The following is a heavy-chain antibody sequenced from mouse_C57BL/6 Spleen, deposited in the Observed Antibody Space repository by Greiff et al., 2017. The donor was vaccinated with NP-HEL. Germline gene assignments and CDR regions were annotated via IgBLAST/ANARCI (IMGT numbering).Heavy chain of an antibody. CDR3: ARGGTTVVAGAMDY. D-gene: IGHD1-1*01. J-gene: IGHJ4*01. CDR2: IYPGDGVT. CDR1: GYAFSSSW. Sequence: VKVVESGPELVKPGASVKISCKASGYAFSSSWMNWVKQRPGKGLEWIGRIYPGDGVTNYNGKFKGKATLTADKSSSTAYMQLSSLTSEDSAVYFCARGGTTVVAGAMDYWGQGTSVTVSS. V-gene: IGHV1-82*01.